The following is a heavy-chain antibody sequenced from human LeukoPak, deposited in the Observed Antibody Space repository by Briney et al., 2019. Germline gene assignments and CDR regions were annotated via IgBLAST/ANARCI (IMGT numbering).Heavy chain of an antibody. J-gene: IGHJ4*02. CDR2: IKIKAGGAAT. Sequence: PGGSLRLSCAVSGLTFSNAWMSWVRQAPGKGLEWVGRIKIKAGGAATDYGAAVRGRFIISRDDSKNMTFLQMNSLKTEDTGVYYCTPQGLLWGQGTLVTVSS. D-gene: IGHD3-3*01. V-gene: IGHV3-15*01. CDR3: TPQGLL. CDR1: GLTFSNAW.